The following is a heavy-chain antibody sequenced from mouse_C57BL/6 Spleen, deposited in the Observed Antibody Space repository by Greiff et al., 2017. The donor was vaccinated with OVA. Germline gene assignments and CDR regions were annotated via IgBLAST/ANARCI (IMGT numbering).Heavy chain of an antibody. CDR2: IRLKSDNYAT. J-gene: IGHJ4*01. CDR3: TGGSSYLYYAMDY. CDR1: GFTFSNYW. V-gene: IGHV6-3*01. D-gene: IGHD1-1*01. Sequence: EVQLQQSGGGLVQPGGSMKLSCVASGFTFSNYWMNWVRQSPEKGLEWVAQIRLKSDNYATHYAESVKGRFTISRDDSKSSVYLQMNNLRAEDTGIYYCTGGSSYLYYAMDYWGQGTSVTVSS.